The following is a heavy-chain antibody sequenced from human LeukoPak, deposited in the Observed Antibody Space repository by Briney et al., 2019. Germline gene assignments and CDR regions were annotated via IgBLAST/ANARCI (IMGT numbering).Heavy chain of an antibody. CDR3: ARVSSLVYSSGWYRYKGNYYYYMDV. V-gene: IGHV4-61*02. Sequence: PSETLSLTCTVSGGSISSGSYYWSWIRQPAGKGLEWIGRIYTSGSTNYNPSLKSRVTISVDTSKNQFSLKLSSVTAADTAVYYCARVSSLVYSSGWYRYKGNYYYYMDVWGKGTTVTVSS. CDR1: GGSISSGSYY. D-gene: IGHD6-19*01. CDR2: IYTSGST. J-gene: IGHJ6*03.